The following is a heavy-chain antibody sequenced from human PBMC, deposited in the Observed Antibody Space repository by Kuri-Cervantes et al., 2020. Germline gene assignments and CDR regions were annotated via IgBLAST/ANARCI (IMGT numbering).Heavy chain of an antibody. V-gene: IGHV3-7*01. J-gene: IGHJ3*02. CDR2: IKQDGTEK. CDR1: GFTFSSYW. CDR3: ARDSGYCTSTRCRGDAFDI. D-gene: IGHD2-2*03. Sequence: GGSLRLSCAASGFTFSSYWMSWVRQAPGKGLEWVANIKQDGTEKYYVDSVKGRFTISRDNAKNSLYLQMNSLRAEDTAVYYCARDSGYCTSTRCRGDAFDIWGQGTMVTVSS.